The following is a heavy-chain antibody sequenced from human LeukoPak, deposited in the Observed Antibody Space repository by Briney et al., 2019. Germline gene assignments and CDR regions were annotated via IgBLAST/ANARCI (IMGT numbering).Heavy chain of an antibody. V-gene: IGHV3-9*01. CDR2: ISWNSGSI. J-gene: IGHJ3*02. D-gene: IGHD3-10*01. CDR3: AKDGDYYGSGSSFDI. CDR1: GFTFDDYA. Sequence: GGSLRLSCAASGFTFDDYAMPWVRQAPGKGLEWVSGISWNSGSIGYADSVKGRFTISRDNAKNSLYLQMNSLRAEDTALYYCAKDGDYYGSGSSFDIWGQGTMVTVSS.